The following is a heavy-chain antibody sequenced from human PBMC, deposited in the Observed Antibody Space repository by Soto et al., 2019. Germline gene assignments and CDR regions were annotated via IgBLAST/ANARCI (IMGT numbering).Heavy chain of an antibody. CDR2: ISSTITTM. D-gene: IGHD1-26*01. V-gene: IGHV3-48*02. Sequence: EVQLVESGGGLVQPGGSLRLSCAASGFTFSIYSMNWVRHAPGKGLEWVSYISSTITTMYYADSVKGRFTISRDNAKNSLYLQMNSLRDEDTAVYYCGRSNSGFDYWGQGTLVTVSS. CDR1: GFTFSIYS. CDR3: GRSNSGFDY. J-gene: IGHJ4*02.